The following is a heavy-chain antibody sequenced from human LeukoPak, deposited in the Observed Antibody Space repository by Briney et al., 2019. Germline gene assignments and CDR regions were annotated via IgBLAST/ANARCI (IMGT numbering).Heavy chain of an antibody. D-gene: IGHD3-22*01. J-gene: IGHJ3*02. CDR2: ISPSGGST. CDR3: ARAAYRYYDSSGHDVFDI. Sequence: GASVKVSCKAFGYTFTGYWMHWVRQAPGQGPEGMGVISPSGGSTIYAQKVKGRVTITADKSTSTVYMDLSRLRSEDTAVYYCARAAYRYYDSSGHDVFDIWGQGTMVTVSS. CDR1: GYTFTGYW. V-gene: IGHV1-46*01.